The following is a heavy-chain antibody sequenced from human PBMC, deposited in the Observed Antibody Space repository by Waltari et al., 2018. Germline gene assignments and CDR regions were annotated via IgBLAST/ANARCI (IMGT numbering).Heavy chain of an antibody. V-gene: IGHV4-34*01. CDR3: ARGPGYFQH. J-gene: IGHJ1*01. Sequence: WSWIRQPPGKGLEWIGEINHSGSTNYNPSLKSRVTISVDTSKNQFSLKLSSVTAADTAVYYCARGPGYFQHWGQGTLVTVSS. CDR2: INHSGST.